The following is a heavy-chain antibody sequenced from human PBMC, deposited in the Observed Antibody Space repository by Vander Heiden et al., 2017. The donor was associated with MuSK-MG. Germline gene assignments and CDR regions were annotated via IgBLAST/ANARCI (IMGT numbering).Heavy chain of an antibody. CDR1: GGSISTVY. D-gene: IGHD1-1*01. CDR2: IYYTGNT. V-gene: IGHV4-59*01. J-gene: IGHJ3*01. Sequence: QLQLQESGPRLVKPSETLSPPCTVSGGSISTVYWNWIRQPPGKGLEWIGYIYYTGNTNYNPSLKSRVTMSVDTSTNQFSLRLSSVTAADTAVYYCARKVPSNAFDVWGQGTMVTVSS. CDR3: ARKVPSNAFDV.